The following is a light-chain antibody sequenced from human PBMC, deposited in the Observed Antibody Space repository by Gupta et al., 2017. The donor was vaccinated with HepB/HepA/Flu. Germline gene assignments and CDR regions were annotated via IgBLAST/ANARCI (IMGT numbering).Light chain of an antibody. Sequence: IVMTQSPGTLSVSPGERATLSCWASQSVSSNLDWYQQKPGQAPRLLIFGASTRATGIPARFIGSGSGTDFTLTISSLQSEDFALYYCQQYNNWPLTFGRGTKVEIK. V-gene: IGKV3-15*01. J-gene: IGKJ4*01. CDR1: QSVSSN. CDR2: GAS. CDR3: QQYNNWPLT.